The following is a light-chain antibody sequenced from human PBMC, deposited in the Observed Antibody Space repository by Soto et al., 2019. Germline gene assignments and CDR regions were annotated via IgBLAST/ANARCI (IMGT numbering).Light chain of an antibody. CDR3: QQYNSYSPAWT. J-gene: IGKJ1*01. CDR2: AAS. CDR1: QSISNF. V-gene: IGKV1-39*01. Sequence: DIQMTQSPSSLSASVGGRVTMACRASQSISNFLNWYQQKPGKAPKLLIYAASSLQSGVPSRFSGSGSGTDFTLTISSLQPDDFATYYCQQYNSYSPAWTFGQGTKVDIK.